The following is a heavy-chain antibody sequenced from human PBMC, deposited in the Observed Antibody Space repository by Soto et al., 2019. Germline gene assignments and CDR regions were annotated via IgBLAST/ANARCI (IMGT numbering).Heavy chain of an antibody. J-gene: IGHJ2*01. CDR1: GYTFTSYG. D-gene: IGHD2-2*01. V-gene: IGHV1-18*03. Sequence: QVQLVQSGAEVKKPGASVKVSCKASGYTFTSYGICWVRQAPGQGLEWMGWISGYNGNTNYAQNLQGRVTMTTDTCTSIVYVELRSLRSDDMAVYYGARRCSRTRCLDLGGRGTLVIVSS. CDR2: ISGYNGNT. CDR3: ARRCSRTRCLDL.